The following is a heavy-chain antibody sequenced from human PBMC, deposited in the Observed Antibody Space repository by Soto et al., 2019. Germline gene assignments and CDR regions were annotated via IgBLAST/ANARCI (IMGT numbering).Heavy chain of an antibody. CDR1: GGTFSSYT. J-gene: IGHJ3*02. CDR3: ERSYREYSGHDPLGDAFDI. CDR2: IIPILGIA. V-gene: IGHV1-69*02. D-gene: IGHD5-12*01. Sequence: SVKVSCKASGGTFSSYTISWVRQAPGQGLEWMGRIIPILGIANYAQKFQGRVTITADKSTSTAYMELSSLRSEDTAVYYCERSYREYSGHDPLGDAFDIWGQGTMVTVS.